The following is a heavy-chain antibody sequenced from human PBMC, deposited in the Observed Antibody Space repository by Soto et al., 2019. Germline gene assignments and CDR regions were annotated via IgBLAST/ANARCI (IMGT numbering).Heavy chain of an antibody. CDR3: ARYGYCSSTSCYPTGQYYYYGMDV. J-gene: IGHJ6*02. D-gene: IGHD2-2*01. CDR1: GYSFTSYW. Sequence: GESLKISCKGSGYSFTSYWISWVRQMPGKGLEWMGRIDPSDSYTNYSPSFQGHVTISADKSISTAYLQWSSLKASDTAMYYCARYGYCSSTSCYPTGQYYYYGMDVWGQGTTVTVSS. CDR2: IDPSDSYT. V-gene: IGHV5-10-1*01.